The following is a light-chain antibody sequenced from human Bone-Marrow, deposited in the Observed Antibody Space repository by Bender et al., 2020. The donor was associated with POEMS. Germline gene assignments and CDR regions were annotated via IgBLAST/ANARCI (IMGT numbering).Light chain of an antibody. J-gene: IGLJ3*02. CDR1: SSDVGGSNL. CDR2: E. CDR3: CSYTGSYTLV. V-gene: IGLV2-23*01. Sequence: QSALTQPASVSGSHGQSITISCTGTSSDVGGSNLVSWYQQHPGTAPQLIIYEASGVSNRFSASKSGNTASLTISGLQAEDEADYYCCSYTGSYTLVFGGGTKLTVL.